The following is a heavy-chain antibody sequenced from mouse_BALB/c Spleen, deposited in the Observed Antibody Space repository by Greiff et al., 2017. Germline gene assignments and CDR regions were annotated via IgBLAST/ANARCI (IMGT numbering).Heavy chain of an antibody. D-gene: IGHD2-1*01. CDR2: INPYNDGT. CDR1: GYTFTSYV. Sequence: VQLQQSGPELVKPGASVKMSCKASGYTFTSYVMHWVKQKPGQGLEWIGYINPYNDGTKYNEKFKGKATLTSDKSSSTAYMELSSLTSEDSAVYYCARERGNYPYYYAMDYWGQGTSVTVSS. J-gene: IGHJ4*01. V-gene: IGHV1-14*01. CDR3: ARERGNYPYYYAMDY.